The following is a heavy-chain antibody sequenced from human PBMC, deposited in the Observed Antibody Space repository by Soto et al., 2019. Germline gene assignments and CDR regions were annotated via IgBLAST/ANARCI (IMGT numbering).Heavy chain of an antibody. CDR2: ISAYNGNT. V-gene: IGHV1-18*01. CDR1: GGTFSSYA. D-gene: IGHD4-17*01. Sequence: GASVKVSCKASGGTFSSYAISWVRQAPGQGLEWMGWISAYNGNTNYAQKLQGRVTMTTDTSTSTAYMELRSLRSDDTAVYYCARGRSDDYGDYASDYFDYWGQGTLVTVSS. CDR3: ARGRSDDYGDYASDYFDY. J-gene: IGHJ4*02.